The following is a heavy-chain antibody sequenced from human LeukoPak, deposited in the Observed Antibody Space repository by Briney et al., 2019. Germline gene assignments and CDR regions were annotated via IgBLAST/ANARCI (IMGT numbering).Heavy chain of an antibody. J-gene: IGHJ4*02. CDR2: IYYSGST. CDR1: GNSISSGHY. V-gene: IGHV4-38-2*02. CDR3: ARVGYGNYNNY. Sequence: PSETLSLTCSVSGNSISSGHYWGWIRQPPGKGLEWIGSIYYSGSTYQNPSLKSRVTISVDTSKNQFSLKLSSVTAADTAVYYCARVGYGNYNNYWGQGTLVTVSS. D-gene: IGHD3-22*01.